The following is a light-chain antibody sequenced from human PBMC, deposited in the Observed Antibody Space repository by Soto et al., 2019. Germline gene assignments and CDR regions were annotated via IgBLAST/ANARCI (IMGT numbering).Light chain of an antibody. CDR3: QQYGSSPQIT. J-gene: IGKJ3*01. Sequence: EIVLTQSPGTLSLSPGERATLSCRASQSVSSSYLAWYQQKPGQAPRLLICGASSRATGIPDRFSVSGSGTDFTLTISRLEPEDFAVYYCQQYGSSPQITFGPRTKVDIK. CDR2: GAS. V-gene: IGKV3-20*01. CDR1: QSVSSSY.